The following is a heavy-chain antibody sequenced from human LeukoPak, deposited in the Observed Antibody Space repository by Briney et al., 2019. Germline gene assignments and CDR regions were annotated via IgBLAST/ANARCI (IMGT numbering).Heavy chain of an antibody. CDR2: ISGSGGST. CDR1: GFTFSSYA. CDR3: AKGTHTVHYYYMDV. V-gene: IGHV3-23*01. Sequence: GGSLRLSCAASGFTFSSYAMSWVRQAPGKGLEWVSAISGSGGSTYYADSVKGRFTISRDNSKNTLYLRMNSLRAEDTAVYYCAKGTHTVHYYYMDVWGKGTTVTVSS. D-gene: IGHD4-11*01. J-gene: IGHJ6*03.